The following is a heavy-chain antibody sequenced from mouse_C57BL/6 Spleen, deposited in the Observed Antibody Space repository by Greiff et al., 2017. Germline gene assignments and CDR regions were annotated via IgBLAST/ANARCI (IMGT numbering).Heavy chain of an antibody. CDR2: INPNNGGT. CDR1: GYTFTDYY. V-gene: IGHV1-26*01. CDR3: AHYDPRNYYAMDY. J-gene: IGHJ4*01. D-gene: IGHD2-3*01. Sequence: EVQLQQSGPELVKPGASVKISCKASGYTFTDYYMNWVKQSHGKSLEWIGDINPNNGGTSYNQKFKGKATLTVDKSSSTAYMELRILTSEDSAVYYCAHYDPRNYYAMDYWGQGTSVTVSS.